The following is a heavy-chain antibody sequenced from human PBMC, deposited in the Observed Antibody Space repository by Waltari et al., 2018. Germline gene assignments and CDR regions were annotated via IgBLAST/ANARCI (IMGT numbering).Heavy chain of an antibody. CDR1: GDSISSSSYY. D-gene: IGHD2-15*01. CDR2: MYCSGST. Sequence: QLQLQESGPGLVKASETLSLTCTVSGDSISSSSYYWGWVRQPPGKGLEGVWKMYCSGSTYNNPSLKSRVTISGDTSKSQFSLKLSSVTAADTSMYYCVRHARTTSGGKHFDHWGQGMLVTVSP. J-gene: IGHJ4*02. CDR3: VRHARTTSGGKHFDH. V-gene: IGHV4-39*01.